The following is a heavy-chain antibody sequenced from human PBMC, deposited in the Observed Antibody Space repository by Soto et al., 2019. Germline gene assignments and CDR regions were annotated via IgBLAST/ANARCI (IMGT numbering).Heavy chain of an antibody. CDR1: GFTFSIYS. Sequence: EVQLVESGGGLVKPGVSLRLSCAGSGFTFSIYSMNWVRQAPGKGLEWVSSISSSSSYIYYADSVKGRFTISRDNAKNSLYLQMNSLRAEDTAVYYCASSNPYGDMDYWGQGTLVTVSS. CDR3: ASSNPYGDMDY. J-gene: IGHJ4*02. V-gene: IGHV3-21*01. CDR2: ISSSSSYI. D-gene: IGHD4-17*01.